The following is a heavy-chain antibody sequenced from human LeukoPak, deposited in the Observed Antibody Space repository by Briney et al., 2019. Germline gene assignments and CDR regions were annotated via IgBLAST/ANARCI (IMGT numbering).Heavy chain of an antibody. Sequence: GGSLRLSCAASGFTFSSYGMRWVRQAPGKGLEWVAVISYDGSNKYHAGSVKGRFTISRDNSKNTMYLQMNSMRAEDTAVYYCAKDTLKVATIRRVPHYMDVWGKGTTVTISS. CDR1: GFTFSSYG. CDR2: ISYDGSNK. CDR3: AKDTLKVATIRRVPHYMDV. D-gene: IGHD5-12*01. J-gene: IGHJ6*03. V-gene: IGHV3-30*18.